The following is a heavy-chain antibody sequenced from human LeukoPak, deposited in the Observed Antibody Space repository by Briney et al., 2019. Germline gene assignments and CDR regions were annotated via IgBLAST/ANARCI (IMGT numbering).Heavy chain of an antibody. D-gene: IGHD3-16*01. CDR3: ARPHQDYVWGSPDF. J-gene: IGHJ4*02. Sequence: GGSLRLSCAASGFTFSSYSMNCLRQAPGKGLEWVSYISTSGTIIYYLDSVKGRFTISRDNAKNSLYLQMNSLRDEDTAVYYCARPHQDYVWGSPDFWGQGTLVTVSS. CDR1: GFTFSSYS. V-gene: IGHV3-48*02. CDR2: ISTSGTII.